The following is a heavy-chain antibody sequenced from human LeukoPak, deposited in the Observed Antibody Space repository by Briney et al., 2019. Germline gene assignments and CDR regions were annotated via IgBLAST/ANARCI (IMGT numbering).Heavy chain of an antibody. Sequence: SETLSLTCTVSGGSISSSSYYWGWIRQPPGKGLEWIGSIYYSGSTYYNPSLKSRVTISVDKSKNQFFLNLSSVTAADTAVYYCAGLVGRYSSGLYYYYFDYWGQGTLVTVSS. J-gene: IGHJ4*02. V-gene: IGHV4-39*07. CDR1: GGSISSSSYY. D-gene: IGHD3-22*01. CDR3: AGLVGRYSSGLYYYYFDY. CDR2: IYYSGST.